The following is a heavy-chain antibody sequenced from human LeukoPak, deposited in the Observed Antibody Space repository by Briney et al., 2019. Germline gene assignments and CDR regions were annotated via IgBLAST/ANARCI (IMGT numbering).Heavy chain of an antibody. V-gene: IGHV5-51*01. Sequence: GESLKISCKGSGYSFTSYWLGWVRQLPGKGLEWMRIIYPGDSDTTYSPSFQGQVTISADKSISTAYLQWSSLKASDTAMYYCAIYPMARTEYGLDVWGQGTTVTVSS. CDR1: GYSFTSYW. D-gene: IGHD2-2*02. J-gene: IGHJ6*02. CDR2: IYPGDSDT. CDR3: AIYPMARTEYGLDV.